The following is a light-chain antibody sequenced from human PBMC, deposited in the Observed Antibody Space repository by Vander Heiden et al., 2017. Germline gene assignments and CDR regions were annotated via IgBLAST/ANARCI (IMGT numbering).Light chain of an antibody. CDR1: QDISNY. CDR3: QQYDNYPLT. Sequence: DIPMTPSPSSLSASLGDRVTITCRASQDISNYLNWYQQKPGKAPKLLIYDASNLETGVPSRFSGSGSGTDFTFTISSLQPEDIATYYCQQYDNYPLTFGPGTKVDIK. CDR2: DAS. J-gene: IGKJ3*01. V-gene: IGKV1-33*01.